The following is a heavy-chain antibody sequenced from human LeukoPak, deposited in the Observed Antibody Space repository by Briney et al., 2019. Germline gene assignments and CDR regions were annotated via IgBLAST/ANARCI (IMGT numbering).Heavy chain of an antibody. V-gene: IGHV4-59*08. D-gene: IGHD2-21*02. CDR3: ARHYCGGDCYTRFDY. CDR2: IYSSGST. J-gene: IGHJ4*02. Sequence: PSETLSLTCTVSSGSISSYYWSWIRQPPGKGLECIGYIYSSGSTKYNPSLKSRVTISVDTPNNQFFLKLSSVTAADTAVYYCARHYCGGDCYTRFDYWGQGTLVTVSS. CDR1: SGSISSYY.